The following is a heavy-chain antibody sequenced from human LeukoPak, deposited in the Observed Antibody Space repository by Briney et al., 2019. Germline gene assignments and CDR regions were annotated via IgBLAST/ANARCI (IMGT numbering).Heavy chain of an antibody. CDR3: AREILGYSSGGSCYGGTLMFDY. J-gene: IGHJ4*02. V-gene: IGHV3-21*01. CDR1: GFTFSSYS. D-gene: IGHD2-15*01. CDR2: ISRSSSYI. Sequence: GGSLRLSCAASGFTFSSYSMNWVRQAPGKGLEWVSSISRSSSYIYYADSVKGRFTISRDNAKNSLYLQMNSLRAEDTAVYYYAREILGYSSGGSCYGGTLMFDYSGQGTLVTVSP.